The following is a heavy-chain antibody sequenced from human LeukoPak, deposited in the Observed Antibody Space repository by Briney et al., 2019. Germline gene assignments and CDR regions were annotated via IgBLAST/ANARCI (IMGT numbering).Heavy chain of an antibody. CDR1: GFTLSSYG. D-gene: IGHD1-26*01. J-gene: IGHJ4*02. V-gene: IGHV3-33*01. CDR2: IWYDGSNK. Sequence: GGSLRLSCAASGFTLSSYGMHWVRQAPGKGLEWVAVIWYDGSNKYYADSVKGRFTISRDNSKNTLYLQMNSLRAEDTAVYYCARVVYSGSYLDYWGQGTLVTVSS. CDR3: ARVVYSGSYLDY.